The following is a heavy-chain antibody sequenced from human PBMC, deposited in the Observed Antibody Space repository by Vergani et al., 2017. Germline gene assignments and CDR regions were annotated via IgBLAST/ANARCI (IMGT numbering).Heavy chain of an antibody. CDR2: IHPADSDT. D-gene: IGHD3-22*01. V-gene: IGHV5-51*01. J-gene: IGHJ4*02. Sequence: EVQLVQSGAEVKKPGESLKISCQISRYSFTNYWIGWVRQMPGKGLEWMGIIHPADSDTRYSPSFQGQVTISVEKSISTAYLQRSSLRASDSAMYYCARLYGRDSSGSKYFDYWVQGTLVTVSS. CDR1: RYSFTNYW. CDR3: ARLYGRDSSGSKYFDY.